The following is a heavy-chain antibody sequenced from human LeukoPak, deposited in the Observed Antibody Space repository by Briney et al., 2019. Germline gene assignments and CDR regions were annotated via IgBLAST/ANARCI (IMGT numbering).Heavy chain of an antibody. CDR2: INHSGST. D-gene: IGHD3-22*01. V-gene: IGHV4-34*01. J-gene: IGHJ4*02. CDR1: GGSFSGYY. CDR3: ASGVRGYYDSSGYGY. Sequence: SETLSLTCAVYGGSFSGYYWSWIRQPPGKGLEWIGEINHSGSTNYNPSLKSRVTISVDASKNQFSLKLSSVTAADTAVYYCASGVRGYYDSSGYGYWGQGTLVTVSS.